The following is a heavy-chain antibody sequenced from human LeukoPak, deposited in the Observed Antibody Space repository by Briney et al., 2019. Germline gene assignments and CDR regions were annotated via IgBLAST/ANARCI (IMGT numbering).Heavy chain of an antibody. V-gene: IGHV3-30*02. CDR2: IRYDGNNK. D-gene: IGHD6-19*01. CDR3: AKDRWGAVASFDY. CDR1: GFPFSDYV. Sequence: GGSLRLSCAASGFPFSDYVMHWVRQAPGKGLEWVAVIRYDGNNKYYADSVKGRFTISRDNSKNMLYLQMNSQGTEDTAVYYCAKDRWGAVASFDYWGQGTLVTVSS. J-gene: IGHJ4*02.